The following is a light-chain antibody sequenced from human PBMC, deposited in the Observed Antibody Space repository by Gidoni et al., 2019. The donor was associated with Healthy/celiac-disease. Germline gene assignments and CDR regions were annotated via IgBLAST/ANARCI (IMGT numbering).Light chain of an antibody. V-gene: IGKV3-20*01. CDR3: QQYGSSTWT. CDR1: QSVSSSY. J-gene: IGKJ1*01. CDR2: GAS. Sequence: EIVLTQSTGTLSLSPGESATLSCRASQSVSSSYLAWYQQKPGQAPRLLLYGASSRATGIPDRFSGSGSGTDFTLTISRLEPEDFAVYYCQQYGSSTWTFGQGTKVEIK.